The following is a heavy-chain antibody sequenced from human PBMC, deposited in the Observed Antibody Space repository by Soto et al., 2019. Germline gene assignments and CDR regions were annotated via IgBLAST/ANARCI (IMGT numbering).Heavy chain of an antibody. J-gene: IGHJ5*02. CDR3: AREGRYYDFWSGYYSGAWFDP. CDR2: IYYSGST. Sequence: SETLSLTCTVSGGSISSYYWSWIRQPPGKGLEWIGYIYYSGSTNYNPSLKSRVTISVDTSKNQFSLKLSSVTAADTAVYYCAREGRYYDFWSGYYSGAWFDPWGQGTLVTVSS. D-gene: IGHD3-3*01. CDR1: GGSISSYY. V-gene: IGHV4-59*01.